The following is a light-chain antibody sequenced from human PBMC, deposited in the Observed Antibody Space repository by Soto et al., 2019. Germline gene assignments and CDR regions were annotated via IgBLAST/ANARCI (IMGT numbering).Light chain of an antibody. V-gene: IGKV3-15*01. CDR1: QSVSSN. CDR2: DAS. Sequence: EIVMTQSPATLSVSPGERATLSCRASQSVSSNLAWYQQKPGQDPRLIIYDASTRATGIPARFSGSGSGTEFTLTISSLQSEDFAIYYCQQYNNWPRTFGQGTKVEIK. J-gene: IGKJ1*01. CDR3: QQYNNWPRT.